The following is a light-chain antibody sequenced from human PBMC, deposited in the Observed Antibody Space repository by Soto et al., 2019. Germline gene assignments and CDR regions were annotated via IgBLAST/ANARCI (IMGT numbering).Light chain of an antibody. CDR3: QQYGSSPQT. J-gene: IGKJ1*01. CDR2: GAS. V-gene: IGKV3-20*01. CDR1: QSVSSSY. Sequence: EIVLTQSPGTLSLSPGERPTLSCRASQSVSSSYLAWYQQKPGQAPRLLIYGASSRATGIPDRFSGSGSGTDFTLTISRLEPEDFAVYYCQQYGSSPQTFGQGTKLDIK.